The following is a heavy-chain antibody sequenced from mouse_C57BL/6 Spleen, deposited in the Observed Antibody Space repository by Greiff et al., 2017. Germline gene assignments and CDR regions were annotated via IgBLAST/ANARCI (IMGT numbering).Heavy chain of an antibody. CDR3: AREGNYEAMDY. J-gene: IGHJ4*01. V-gene: IGHV1-82*01. Sequence: VKLMESGPELVKPGASVKISCKASGYAFSSSWMNWVKQRPGKGLDWIGRIYPGDGDTNYNGKFKGKATLTADKSSSTAYMQLSSLTSEDSAVYFCAREGNYEAMDYWGQGTSVTVSS. CDR1: GYAFSSSW. D-gene: IGHD2-1*01. CDR2: IYPGDGDT.